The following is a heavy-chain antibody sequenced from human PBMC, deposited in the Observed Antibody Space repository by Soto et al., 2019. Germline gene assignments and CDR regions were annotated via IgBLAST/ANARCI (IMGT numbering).Heavy chain of an antibody. Sequence: PGGSLRLSCEASGFIFSSYGMHWVRQAPGKGPEWVAVISYDGSNKFYADSVKGRFTISRDDSKNTLYVQMNNLRAEDTAVYYCAKDLYSSSPKAFDIWGQGTMVTVSS. V-gene: IGHV3-30*18. CDR3: AKDLYSSSPKAFDI. J-gene: IGHJ3*02. CDR2: ISYDGSNK. D-gene: IGHD6-13*01. CDR1: GFIFSSYG.